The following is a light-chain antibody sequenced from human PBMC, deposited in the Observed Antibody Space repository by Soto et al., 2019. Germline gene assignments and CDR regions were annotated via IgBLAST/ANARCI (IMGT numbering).Light chain of an antibody. CDR3: SSYTSSSTLV. Sequence: QSVLTQPASVSGSPGQSITISCTGTSSDVGGYNYVSWYQQHPGKAPKLIIYDVSNRPSGVSNRFSGSKSGNTASLTISGLQAEVEADYYCSSYTSSSTLVFGGATKLTVL. CDR2: DVS. CDR1: SSDVGGYNY. J-gene: IGLJ2*01. V-gene: IGLV2-14*01.